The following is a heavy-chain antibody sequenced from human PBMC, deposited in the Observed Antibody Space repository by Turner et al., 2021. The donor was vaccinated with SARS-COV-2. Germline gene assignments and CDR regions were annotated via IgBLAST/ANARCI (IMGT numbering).Heavy chain of an antibody. CDR2: SVDKGDSYFT. CDR3: ASELSGSRRLDY. Sequence: EVPLVESGGGLVQPGGSLRLSCGTSGFTFSAHFMDWVRQAPGKGLEWIGRSVDKGDSYFTQYAASMRGRFTISRDDSERSSYLQMDSLKIEDTAVYYCASELSGSRRLDYWGQGTLVTVSS. CDR1: GFTFSAHF. V-gene: IGHV3-72*01. D-gene: IGHD1-26*01. J-gene: IGHJ4*02.